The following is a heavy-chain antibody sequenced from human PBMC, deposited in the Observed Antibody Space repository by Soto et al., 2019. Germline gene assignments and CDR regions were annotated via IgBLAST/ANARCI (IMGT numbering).Heavy chain of an antibody. D-gene: IGHD1-26*01. CDR1: GGSISSGGYY. V-gene: IGHV4-31*03. CDR2: IYYSGST. CDR3: AGIYSGSPGRTLRH. J-gene: IGHJ4*02. Sequence: QVQLQESGPGLVKPSQTLSLTCTVSGGSISSGGYYWSWIRQHPGKGLEWIGYIYYSGSTYYNPSLTRRGTITVDTSKNQYSQTLSSVPAADTAVYYCAGIYSGSPGRTLRHWGQGTLVTVSS.